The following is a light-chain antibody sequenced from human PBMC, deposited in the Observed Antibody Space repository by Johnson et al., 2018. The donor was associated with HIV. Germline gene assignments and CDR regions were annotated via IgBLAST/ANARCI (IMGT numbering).Light chain of an antibody. CDR2: DNH. Sequence: QSVLTQPPSVSAAPGQKVTISCSGSSSTIGNYYLSWYQHLPGTAPKLLIYDNHKRPSGIPDRFSGSKSGTSATLAITGLQAGDEADYYCGTWDTSLSAYVFGTGTKVTVL. CDR3: GTWDTSLSAYV. CDR1: SSTIGNYY. J-gene: IGLJ1*01. V-gene: IGLV1-51*01.